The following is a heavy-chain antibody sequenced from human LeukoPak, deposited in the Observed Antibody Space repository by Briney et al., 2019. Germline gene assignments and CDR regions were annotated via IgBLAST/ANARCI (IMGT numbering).Heavy chain of an antibody. CDR2: IYPYSSDT. J-gene: IGHJ3*02. CDR3: ARDRNSGSSLDI. V-gene: IGHV1-2*02. Sequence: ASVKVSCKASGYTFTGYYIHWVRQAPGQGLEWMGWIYPYSSDTNYTQNFQGRVTMTRDTSISTAYMELSSLKSDDTAVYYCARDRNSGSSLDIWGQGTMLTVSS. D-gene: IGHD6-6*01. CDR1: GYTFTGYY.